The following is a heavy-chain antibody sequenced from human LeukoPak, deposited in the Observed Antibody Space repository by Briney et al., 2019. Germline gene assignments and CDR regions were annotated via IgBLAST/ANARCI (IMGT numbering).Heavy chain of an antibody. CDR1: GFTFSSYS. CDR3: AKERNWGSGGYFDY. CDR2: ISSSSSTI. D-gene: IGHD7-27*01. J-gene: IGHJ4*02. V-gene: IGHV3-48*01. Sequence: GGSLRLSCAASGFTFSSYSMNWVRQAPGKGLEWVSYISSSSSTIYYADSVKGRFTISRDNTKNSLYLQMNSLRAEDTAVYYCAKERNWGSGGYFDYWGQGTLVTVSS.